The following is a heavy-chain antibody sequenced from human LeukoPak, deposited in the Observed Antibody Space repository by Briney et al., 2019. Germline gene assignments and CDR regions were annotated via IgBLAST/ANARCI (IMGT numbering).Heavy chain of an antibody. CDR1: GFTISSYG. J-gene: IGHJ4*02. CDR2: ISYDGSNK. D-gene: IGHD3-16*01. CDR3: TKGLGAGVWAARD. Sequence: PGGSLRLSCAASGFTISSYGMHWVRQAPGKGLEWVAVISYDGSNKYYADSVKGRFTISRDNSQNTVYLQMNSLRAEDTAVYSCTKGLGAGVWAARDWGQETLVPVSS. V-gene: IGHV3-30*18.